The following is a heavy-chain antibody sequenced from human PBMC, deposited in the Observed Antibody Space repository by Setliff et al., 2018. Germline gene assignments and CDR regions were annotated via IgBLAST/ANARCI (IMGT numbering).Heavy chain of an antibody. J-gene: IGHJ4*02. CDR2: ISGYNGYT. V-gene: IGHV1-18*01. CDR3: ARYITGTTPADY. Sequence: ASVKVSCKASGYSFPSYGTSWVRQAPGQGLEWMGWISGYNGYTVYAQKLQGRVTLTTDTSTGAAYMELRSLRSDDTAVYYCARYITGTTPADYWGQGTLVTVSS. CDR1: GYSFPSYG. D-gene: IGHD1-7*01.